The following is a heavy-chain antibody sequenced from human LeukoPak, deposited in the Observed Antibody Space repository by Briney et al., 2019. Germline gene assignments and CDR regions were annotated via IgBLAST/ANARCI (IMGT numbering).Heavy chain of an antibody. CDR1: GGTFSSYA. J-gene: IGHJ4*02. D-gene: IGHD1-26*01. CDR2: MNPNSGNT. Sequence: ASVKVSCKASGGTFSSYAISWVRQAPGQGLEWMGWMNPNSGNTGYAQKFQGRVTMTRNTSISTAYMELSSLRSEGTAVYYCARGRGSYVRTWFDYWGQGTLVTVSS. CDR3: ARGRGSYVRTWFDY. V-gene: IGHV1-8*02.